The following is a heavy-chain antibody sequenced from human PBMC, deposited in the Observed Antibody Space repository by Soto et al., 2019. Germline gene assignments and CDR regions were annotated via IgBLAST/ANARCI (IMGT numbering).Heavy chain of an antibody. Sequence: QMQLVQSGPEVKKPGTSVKVSCKASGFTFTSSAMQWVRQARGQRLEWIGWIVVGSGNTNYAQKLQERVTITRDMSTSTAYMELSSLRSEDTAVYYCAAAKYSSGWIGENAFDIWGQGTMVTVSS. D-gene: IGHD6-19*01. CDR3: AAAKYSSGWIGENAFDI. J-gene: IGHJ3*02. CDR2: IVVGSGNT. V-gene: IGHV1-58*02. CDR1: GFTFTSSA.